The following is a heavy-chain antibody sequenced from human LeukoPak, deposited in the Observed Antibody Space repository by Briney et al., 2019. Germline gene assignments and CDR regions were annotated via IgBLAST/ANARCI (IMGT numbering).Heavy chain of an antibody. CDR3: AREVGANEY. J-gene: IGHJ4*02. D-gene: IGHD1-26*01. Sequence: ASVTVSCKASGYTFTGYYLHWVRQAPGQGLEWVGWINPDRGGTNYAQKFQGRVTMTRDTSISTAYMELSNLGSDDTAVYYCAREVGANEYWGQGTLVTVAS. CDR2: INPDRGGT. CDR1: GYTFTGYY. V-gene: IGHV1-2*02.